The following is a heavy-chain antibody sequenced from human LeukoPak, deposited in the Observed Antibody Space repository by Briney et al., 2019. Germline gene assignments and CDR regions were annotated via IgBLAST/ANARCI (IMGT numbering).Heavy chain of an antibody. CDR2: INPNSGGT. J-gene: IGHJ5*02. V-gene: IGHV1-2*02. CDR1: GYTFTGYY. CDR3: ARDGLRTTVTTNWFDP. D-gene: IGHD4-17*01. Sequence: APVKASCKASGYTFTGYYMHWVRQAPGQGLEWMGWINPNSGGTNYAQKFQGRVTMTRDTSISTAYMELSRLRSDDTAVYYCARDGLRTTVTTNWFDPWGQGTLVTVSS.